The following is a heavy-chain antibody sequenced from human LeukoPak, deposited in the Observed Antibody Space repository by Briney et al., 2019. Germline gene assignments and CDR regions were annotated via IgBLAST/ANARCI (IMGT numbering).Heavy chain of an antibody. V-gene: IGHV3-23*01. D-gene: IGHD3-22*01. J-gene: IGHJ4*02. CDR2: ISGSGGST. Sequence: TGGSLRLSCAASGFTFSSYGMSWVRQAPGKGLEWVSAISGSGGSTYYADSVKGRFTISRDNSKSTLYLQMNSLRAEDTAVYYCAKCSMIVVVHTDQSGYFDYWGQGTLVTVSS. CDR1: GFTFSSYG. CDR3: AKCSMIVVVHTDQSGYFDY.